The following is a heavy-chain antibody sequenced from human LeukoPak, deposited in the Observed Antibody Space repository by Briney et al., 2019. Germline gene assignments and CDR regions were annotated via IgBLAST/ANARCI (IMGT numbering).Heavy chain of an antibody. J-gene: IGHJ4*02. CDR3: AKGYAKSCSSTSCYLLDY. CDR2: ISSSGSTI. D-gene: IGHD2-2*01. CDR1: GFTFSDYY. Sequence: PGGSLRLSCAASGFTFSDYYMSWIRQAPGKGLEWVSYISSSGSTIYYADSVKGRFTISRDNAKNSLYLQMNSLRAEDTAVYYCAKGYAKSCSSTSCYLLDYWGQGTLVTVSS. V-gene: IGHV3-11*01.